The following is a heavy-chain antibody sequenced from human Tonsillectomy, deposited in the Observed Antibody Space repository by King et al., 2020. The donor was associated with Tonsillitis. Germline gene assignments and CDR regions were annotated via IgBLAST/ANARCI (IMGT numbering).Heavy chain of an antibody. CDR2: ISSDGGST. CDR1: GFTFSNYW. V-gene: IGHV3-74*01. J-gene: IGHJ4*02. CDR3: ARDDWGGSYPLGY. D-gene: IGHD1-26*01. Sequence: VQLVESGGGLVQPGGSLRLSCAASGFTFSNYWMHWVRQAPGKGLVWVSRISSDGGSTDYAVSVEGRFTISRDNAKNTLYLQMNSLSAEDTAFYYCARDDWGGSYPLGYWGQGTLVTVSS.